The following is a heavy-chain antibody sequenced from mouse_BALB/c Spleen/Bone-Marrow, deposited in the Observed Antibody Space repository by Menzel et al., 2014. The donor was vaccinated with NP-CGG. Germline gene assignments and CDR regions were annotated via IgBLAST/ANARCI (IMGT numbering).Heavy chain of an antibody. CDR2: IIPNSGYS. J-gene: IGHJ4*01. CDR3: TIRYYAMDY. D-gene: IGHD1-1*01. CDR1: GYTFTRYA. V-gene: IGHV1-4*01. Sequence: VQGVESGAELARPGASVKMSCQASGYTFTRYAMHWEKKRPGQGLEWIGYIIPNSGYSNYNQKFEDKATLTADKSSSTAYMQLSSLTSEDSAVYYCTIRYYAMDYWGQGTSVTVSS.